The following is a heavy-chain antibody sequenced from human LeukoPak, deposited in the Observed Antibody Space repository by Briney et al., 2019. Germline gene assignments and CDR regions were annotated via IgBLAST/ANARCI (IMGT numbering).Heavy chain of an antibody. V-gene: IGHV3-21*01. CDR3: ARDHDILTGYDY. J-gene: IGHJ4*02. Sequence: PGGSLRLSCAASGFTFSSYSMNWVRRAPGKGLEWVSSISSSSSYIYYADSVKGRFTNSRDNAKNSLYLQKNSLRAEDTAVYYCARDHDILTGYDYWGQGTLVTVSS. CDR2: ISSSSSYI. CDR1: GFTFSSYS. D-gene: IGHD3-9*01.